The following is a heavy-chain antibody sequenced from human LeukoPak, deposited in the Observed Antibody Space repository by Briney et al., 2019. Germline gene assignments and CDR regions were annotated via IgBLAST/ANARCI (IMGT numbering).Heavy chain of an antibody. J-gene: IGHJ6*03. CDR1: GYIFTDYA. CDR2: MNGGNGNT. Sequence: ASVKVSYKASGYIFTDYAIHWLRQAPGQRPEWMGRMNGGNGNTKYSQKFQGRITLIRDTSAATAYMELSSLRHDDLAVYYCARGRGTSGSNRDFYYYYYMDVWGKGTTVTVSS. D-gene: IGHD2-15*01. V-gene: IGHV1-3*01. CDR3: ARGRGTSGSNRDFYYYYYMDV.